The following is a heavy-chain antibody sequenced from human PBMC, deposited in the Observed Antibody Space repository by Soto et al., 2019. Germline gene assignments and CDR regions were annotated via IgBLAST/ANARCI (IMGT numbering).Heavy chain of an antibody. D-gene: IGHD3-16*01. J-gene: IGHJ4*02. V-gene: IGHV3-23*01. CDR1: GFTFSDFA. Sequence: GGSLGLSCAASGFTFSDFAMSWVRKAPGKGLEWVSTFTAAGRNTFYADSVEGRFTISRDNSHNTLYLQVHSLTAEDTAVYYCAKDRRAGGNSAFYFDFWGQGAQVTV. CDR3: AKDRRAGGNSAFYFDF. CDR2: FTAAGRNT.